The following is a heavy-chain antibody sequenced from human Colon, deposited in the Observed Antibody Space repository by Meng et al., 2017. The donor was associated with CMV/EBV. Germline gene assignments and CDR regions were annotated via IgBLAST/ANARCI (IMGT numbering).Heavy chain of an antibody. CDR2: INPKTGGR. V-gene: IGHV1-2*02. J-gene: IGHJ4*02. Sequence: ASVKVSCKASGDTFTDYYIHWVRQAPGQGLEWLGWINPKTGGRNVGEKFQGRVTVTRDTSINTAYMEMSSLRFDDTAIYYCARGRIGVTGPSPGPDFWGQGALVTVSS. CDR1: GDTFTDYY. CDR3: ARGRIGVTGPSPGPDF. D-gene: IGHD6-19*01.